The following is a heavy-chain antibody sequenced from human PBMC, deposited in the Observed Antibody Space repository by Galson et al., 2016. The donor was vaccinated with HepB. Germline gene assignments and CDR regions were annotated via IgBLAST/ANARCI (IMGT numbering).Heavy chain of an antibody. CDR1: GGSISSGDYY. D-gene: IGHD3-22*01. CDR3: ARWSYYDSSGSHDAFDI. CDR2: IYYSGST. J-gene: IGHJ3*02. V-gene: IGHV4-31*03. Sequence: TLSLTCTVSGGSISSGDYYWSWIRQHPGKGLEWIGYIYYSGSTFYNPSLQSRVTISVDTSKNQFSLKLSSVTAADTAVYYCARWSYYDSSGSHDAFDIWGQGTMVTVSS.